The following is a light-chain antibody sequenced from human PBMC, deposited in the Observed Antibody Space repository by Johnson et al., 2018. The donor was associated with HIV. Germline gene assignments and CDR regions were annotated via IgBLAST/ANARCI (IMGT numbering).Light chain of an antibody. Sequence: QSVLTQPPSVSAAPGQKVTISCSGSSYNIGNNLVSWYQQLPGSAPTLLIYENKKRPSGIADRFSASKSGTSATLDITGLQTGDEADYYCGAWDSGLTAHFFFGSGTTITVL. V-gene: IGLV1-51*02. CDR1: SYNIGNNL. J-gene: IGLJ1*01. CDR3: GAWDSGLTAHFF. CDR2: ENK.